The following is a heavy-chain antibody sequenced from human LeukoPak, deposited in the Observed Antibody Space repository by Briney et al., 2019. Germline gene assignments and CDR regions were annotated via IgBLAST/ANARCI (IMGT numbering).Heavy chain of an antibody. CDR2: IKQDGSEK. CDR1: GFTFSTNW. V-gene: IGHV3-7*01. CDR3: ARDVDYDFWSGYPTDY. Sequence: GGSLRLSCAASGFTFSTNWMSWVRQAPGKGLEWVANIKQDGSEKNYVDSVKGRFTISRDNAKNSLYLQMNSLRAEDTAVYYCARDVDYDFWSGYPTDYWGQGTLVTVSS. D-gene: IGHD3-3*01. J-gene: IGHJ4*02.